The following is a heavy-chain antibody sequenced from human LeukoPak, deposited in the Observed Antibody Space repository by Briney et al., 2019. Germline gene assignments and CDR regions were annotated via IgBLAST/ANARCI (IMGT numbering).Heavy chain of an antibody. CDR2: IYYSGST. D-gene: IGHD6-13*01. CDR1: GGSISSYY. V-gene: IGHV4-59*01. CDR3: ARQQQLRYGGAFDI. Sequence: SETLSLTCTVSGGSISSYYWSWIRQPPGKGLEWMGNIYYSGSTNYNPSLKSRVTISVDTSKNQFSLKLSSVTAADTAVYYCARQQQLRYGGAFDIWGQGTMVTVSS. J-gene: IGHJ3*02.